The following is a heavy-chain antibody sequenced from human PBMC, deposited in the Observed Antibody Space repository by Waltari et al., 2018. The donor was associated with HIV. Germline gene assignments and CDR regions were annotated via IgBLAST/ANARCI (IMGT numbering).Heavy chain of an antibody. CDR3: ARDPEGGGYYYGMDV. D-gene: IGHD3-16*01. Sequence: QVQLVQSGAEVKKPGSSVKVSCKASGGTFSSYTISWVRLAPGQGLEWMGRIIPILGIANYAQKFQGRVTITADKSTSTAYMELSSLRSEDTAVYYCARDPEGGGYYYGMDVWGQGTTVTVSS. J-gene: IGHJ6*02. CDR1: GGTFSSYT. CDR2: IIPILGIA. V-gene: IGHV1-69*08.